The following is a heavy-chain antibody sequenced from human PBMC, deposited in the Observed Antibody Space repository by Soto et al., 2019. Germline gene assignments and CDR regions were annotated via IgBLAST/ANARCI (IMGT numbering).Heavy chain of an antibody. J-gene: IGHJ6*03. D-gene: IGHD2-2*01. CDR3: ARGSYCSSTSCYFIYYYYYMDV. V-gene: IGHV3-11*01. CDR1: GFTFSDYY. Sequence: GGSLRLSCAASGFTFSDYYMSWIRQAPGKGLEWVSYISSSGSTIYYADSVKGRFTISRDNAKNSLYLQMNSLRAEDTAVYYCARGSYCSSTSCYFIYYYYYMDVWGKGTTVTVSS. CDR2: ISSSGSTI.